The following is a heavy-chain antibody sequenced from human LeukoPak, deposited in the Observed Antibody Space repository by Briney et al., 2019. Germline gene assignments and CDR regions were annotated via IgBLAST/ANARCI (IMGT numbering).Heavy chain of an antibody. J-gene: IGHJ4*02. D-gene: IGHD6-13*01. CDR2: INHSGST. CDR1: GGSISSSSYY. V-gene: IGHV4-39*07. CDR3: ARIVGRRSWYDY. Sequence: SETLSLTCTVSGGSISSSSYYWGWIRQPPGKGLEWIGEINHSGSTNYNPSLKSRVTISVDTSKNQFSLKLSSVTAADTAVYYCARIVGRRSWYDYWGQGTLVTVSS.